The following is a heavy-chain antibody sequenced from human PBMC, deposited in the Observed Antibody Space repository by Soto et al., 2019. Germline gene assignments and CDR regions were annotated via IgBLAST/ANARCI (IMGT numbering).Heavy chain of an antibody. CDR1: GGSFNMYA. D-gene: IGHD3-16*01. V-gene: IGHV1-69*01. Sequence: QVELVQSGAQVKKPGSAVKVSCKASGGSFNMYAMNWVRQAPGHGLEWMGGIIPIFDAPRYSEQFQGRVTITVDESPSTPYMELSSLRSDETAIYYCTRAIGSGGVMGGFDFWGQGTLVTVSS. CDR3: TRAIGSGGVMGGFDF. CDR2: IIPIFDAP. J-gene: IGHJ4*02.